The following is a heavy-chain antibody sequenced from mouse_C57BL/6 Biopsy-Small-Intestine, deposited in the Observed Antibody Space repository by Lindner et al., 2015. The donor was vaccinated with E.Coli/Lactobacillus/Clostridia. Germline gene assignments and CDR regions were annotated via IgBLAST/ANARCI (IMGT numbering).Heavy chain of an antibody. CDR1: GYTFTGYY. D-gene: IGHD1-3*01. Sequence: SVKVSCKASGYTFTGYYIHWVRQAPGQGLEWMGFINTYSGATTYSQDFQGTVTMTRDTSSRTVYMEVTRLIPDDTAVYYCARESLMTGTSFDFWGRGTLVTVSS. CDR2: INTYSGAT. V-gene: IGHV1-19*01. CDR3: ARESLMTGTSFDF. J-gene: IGHJ2*01.